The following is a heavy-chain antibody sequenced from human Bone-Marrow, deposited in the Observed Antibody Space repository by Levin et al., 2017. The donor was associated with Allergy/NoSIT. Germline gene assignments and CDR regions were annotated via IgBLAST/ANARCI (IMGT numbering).Heavy chain of an antibody. V-gene: IGHV3-30-3*01. CDR1: GFTFSSYA. CDR2: ISYDGSNK. CDR3: ARANRDYGTMVRGAAEGY. J-gene: IGHJ4*02. Sequence: GESLKISCAASGFTFSSYAMHWVRQAPGKGLEWVAVISYDGSNKYYADSVKGRFTISRDNSKNTLYLQMNSLRAEDTAVYYCARANRDYGTMVRGAAEGYWGQGTLVTVSS. D-gene: IGHD3-10*01.